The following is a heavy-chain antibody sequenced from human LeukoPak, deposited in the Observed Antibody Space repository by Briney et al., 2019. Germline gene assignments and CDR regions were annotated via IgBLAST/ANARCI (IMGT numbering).Heavy chain of an antibody. D-gene: IGHD3-10*01. V-gene: IGHV3-23*01. CDR1: GFTFSSYA. Sequence: PGGSLRLSCTASGFTFSSYAMSWVRQAPGKGLEWVSAISGSGGSTYYADSVKGRFTISRDNSKNTLYLQMNSLRAEDTAVYYCAKVGLTMVPQGTRIDYWGQGTLVTVSS. CDR2: ISGSGGST. J-gene: IGHJ4*02. CDR3: AKVGLTMVPQGTRIDY.